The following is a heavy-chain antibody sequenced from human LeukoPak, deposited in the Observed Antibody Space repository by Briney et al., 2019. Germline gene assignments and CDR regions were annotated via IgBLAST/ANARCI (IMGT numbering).Heavy chain of an antibody. D-gene: IGHD6-19*01. CDR1: GFTFSSYA. Sequence: GGSLRLSCAASGFTFSSYAMSWVRQAPGKGLEWVSAISGSGGSTYYADSVKGRFTISRDNSKNTLYLQMNSLRAEDTAVYYCAKAGQRAVAGTVSFDYWGQGTLVTVSS. CDR3: AKAGQRAVAGTVSFDY. CDR2: ISGSGGST. J-gene: IGHJ4*02. V-gene: IGHV3-23*01.